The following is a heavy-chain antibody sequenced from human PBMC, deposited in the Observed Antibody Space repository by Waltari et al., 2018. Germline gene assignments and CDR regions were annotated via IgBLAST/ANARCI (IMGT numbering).Heavy chain of an antibody. V-gene: IGHV1-8*01. J-gene: IGHJ4*02. CDR2: MNPNSGNT. D-gene: IGHD3-22*01. Sequence: QVQLVQSGAEVKKPGASVRVSWQTSGTPFSSSDFYGVRQATGQGLEWMGWMNPNSGNTGFAQKFQGRVTMTRDTSISTAYMELSSLKSEDTAIYYCARPLLLHGDGMGYWGQGTLVTVSS. CDR1: GTPFSSSD. CDR3: ARPLLLHGDGMGY.